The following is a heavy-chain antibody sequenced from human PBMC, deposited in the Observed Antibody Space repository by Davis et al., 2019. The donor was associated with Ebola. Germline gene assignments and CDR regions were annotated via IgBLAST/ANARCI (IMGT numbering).Heavy chain of an antibody. J-gene: IGHJ6*02. D-gene: IGHD6-13*01. CDR3: ARVEQQLAYYYYGMDV. CDR2: INSDGSST. Sequence: PGGSLRLSCAASGFTFSSYWMHWVRQAPGKGLVWVSRINSDGSSTSYADSVKGRFTISRDNAKNTLYLQMNSLRAEDTAVYYCARVEQQLAYYYYGMDVWGQGTTVTVSS. V-gene: IGHV3-74*01. CDR1: GFTFSSYW.